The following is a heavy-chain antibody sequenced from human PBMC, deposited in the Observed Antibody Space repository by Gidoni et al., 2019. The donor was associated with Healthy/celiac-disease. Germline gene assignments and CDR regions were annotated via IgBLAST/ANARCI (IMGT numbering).Heavy chain of an antibody. D-gene: IGHD1-7*01. Sequence: QVQLQESGPGLVKPSETLSLTCTVSGCSISSYYWSWIRQPPGKGLEWIGYIYYSGSTNYNPSLKSRVTISVDTSKNQFSLKLSSVTAADTAVYYCARRDNWNYVFDYWGQGTLVTVSS. CDR3: ARRDNWNYVFDY. J-gene: IGHJ4*02. CDR2: IYYSGST. CDR1: GCSISSYY. V-gene: IGHV4-59*08.